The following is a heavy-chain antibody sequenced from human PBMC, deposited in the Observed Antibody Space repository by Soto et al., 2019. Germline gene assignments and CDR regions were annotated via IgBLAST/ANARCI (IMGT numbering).Heavy chain of an antibody. J-gene: IGHJ6*02. CDR2: INHSGST. D-gene: IGHD3-10*01. V-gene: IGHV4-34*01. CDR1: GGSFSGYY. Sequence: KPSETLSLTCAVYGGSFSGYYWSWIRQPPGKGLEWIGEINHSGSTDYNPSLKSRVTISVDTSKNQFSLKLSSVTAADTAVYYCARALVRGVITYYYYYGMDVWGQGTTVTVSS. CDR3: ARALVRGVITYYYYYGMDV.